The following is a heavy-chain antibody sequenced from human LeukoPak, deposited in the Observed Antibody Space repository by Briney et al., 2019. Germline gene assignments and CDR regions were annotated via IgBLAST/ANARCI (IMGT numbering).Heavy chain of an antibody. D-gene: IGHD3-10*01. CDR2: IYYSGST. V-gene: IGHV4-59*01. Sequence: PSETLSLTCTVSGGSISSYYWSWIRQPPGKGLEWIGYIYYSGSTNYNPSLKSRVTISVDTSKNQFSLKLSSVTAADTAVYYCARDYIYGSGTPRAFDIWGQGTMVTVSS. CDR3: ARDYIYGSGTPRAFDI. J-gene: IGHJ3*02. CDR1: GGSISSYY.